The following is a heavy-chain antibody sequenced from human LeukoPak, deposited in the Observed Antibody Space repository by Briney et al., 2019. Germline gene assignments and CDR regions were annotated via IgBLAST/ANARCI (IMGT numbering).Heavy chain of an antibody. CDR3: AKRGYDSSAYPDY. CDR2: ISGSGGST. J-gene: IGHJ4*02. Sequence: GGSLRLSCAASGFTFSSYAMSRVRQAPGEGLEWVSAISGSGGSTYYADSVKGRFTISRDNSKNTLYLQMNSLRAEDTAVYYCAKRGYDSSAYPDYWGQGTLVTVSS. CDR1: GFTFSSYA. V-gene: IGHV3-23*01. D-gene: IGHD3-22*01.